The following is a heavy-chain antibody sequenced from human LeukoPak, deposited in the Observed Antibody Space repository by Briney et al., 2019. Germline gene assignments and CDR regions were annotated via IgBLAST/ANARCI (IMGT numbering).Heavy chain of an antibody. Sequence: GGSLRLSCAASGFTFSSYSMNWVRQAPGKGLEWVSYISSSSSTIYYADSVKGRFTISRDNAKNSLYLQMNSLRAEDTAVYYCARDDGIAVAGTIDYWGQGTLVTVSS. CDR2: ISSSSSTI. CDR3: ARDDGIAVAGTIDY. CDR1: GFTFSSYS. V-gene: IGHV3-48*01. D-gene: IGHD6-19*01. J-gene: IGHJ4*02.